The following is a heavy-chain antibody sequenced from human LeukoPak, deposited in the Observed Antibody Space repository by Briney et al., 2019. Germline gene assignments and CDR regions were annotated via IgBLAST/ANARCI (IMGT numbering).Heavy chain of an antibody. CDR1: GFTFNNYA. V-gene: IGHV3-23*01. CDR3: AKRKLRIAAAGSDSGAFDY. Sequence: PGGSLRLSCAASGFTFNNYAMNWVRQAPGKGLEWVSSISGGGETTYYADSAKGRFTISRDNSQNTLYLQMNSLRAEDTAVYYCAKRKLRIAAAGSDSGAFDYWGQGTLVTVSS. J-gene: IGHJ4*02. CDR2: ISGGGETT. D-gene: IGHD6-13*01.